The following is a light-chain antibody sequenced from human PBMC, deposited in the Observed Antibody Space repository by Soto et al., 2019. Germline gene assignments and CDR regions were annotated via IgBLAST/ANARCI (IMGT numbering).Light chain of an antibody. J-gene: IGKJ4*01. Sequence: EIVLTQSPGTLSLSPGERATLSCRASQSVSSSYLAWYQQKPGQAPMLLIYGASSRATGIPDRFSGSGSGTDFTLTISRLEPEDFAVYYCQQYGSSPPNTFGGGTKVEIK. CDR2: GAS. V-gene: IGKV3-20*01. CDR3: QQYGSSPPNT. CDR1: QSVSSSY.